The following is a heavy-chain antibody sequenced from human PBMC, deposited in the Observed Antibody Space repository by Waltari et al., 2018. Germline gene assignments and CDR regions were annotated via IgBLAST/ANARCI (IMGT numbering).Heavy chain of an antibody. CDR3: ARHYSDGYSRAWGGRLDY. CDR1: GGSISSSSYY. V-gene: IGHV4-39*01. D-gene: IGHD5-18*01. CDR2: IYYRGST. J-gene: IGHJ4*02. Sequence: QLQLQESGPGLVKPSETLSLTCTVSGGSISSSSYYWCWIRQPPGRGLEWIGSIYYRGSTSYNPSLKSRVTISVDTSKNQFSLKLSSVTAADTAVYYCARHYSDGYSRAWGGRLDYWGQGTLVTVSS.